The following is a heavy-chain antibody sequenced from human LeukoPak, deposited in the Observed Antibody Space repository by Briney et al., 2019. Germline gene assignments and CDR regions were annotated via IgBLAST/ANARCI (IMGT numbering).Heavy chain of an antibody. CDR2: IRSKAYGGTT. CDR3: TRDLGYYYGSGSYGNFG. Sequence: PGGSLRLSCAASGFTVSSNYMSWVRQAPGKGLEWVGFIRSKAYGGTTEYAASVKGRFTISRDDSKSIAYLQMNSLKTEDTAVYYCTRDLGYYYGSGSYGNFGWGQGTLVTVSS. V-gene: IGHV3-49*04. J-gene: IGHJ4*02. CDR1: GFTVSSNY. D-gene: IGHD3-10*01.